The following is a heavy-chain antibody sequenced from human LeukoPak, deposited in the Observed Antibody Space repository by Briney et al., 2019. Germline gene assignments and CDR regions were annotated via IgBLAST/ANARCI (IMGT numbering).Heavy chain of an antibody. D-gene: IGHD2-2*01. CDR3: ATEVYCSSTSCQNWFDP. CDR1: GYTLTELS. Sequence: EASVKVSCKVSGYTLTELSMHWVRQAPRTGLERMGGFDPEDGETIYAQKFQGRVTMTEDTSTDTAYMELSSLRSEDTAVYYCATEVYCSSTSCQNWFDPWGQGTLVTVSS. J-gene: IGHJ5*02. V-gene: IGHV1-24*01. CDR2: FDPEDGET.